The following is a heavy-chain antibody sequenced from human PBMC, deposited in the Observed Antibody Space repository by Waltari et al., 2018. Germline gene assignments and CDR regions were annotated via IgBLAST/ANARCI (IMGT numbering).Heavy chain of an antibody. CDR3: AGRNYYYYYMDV. Sequence: QVQLQESGPGLVKPSETLSLTCTVSGGSISSYYWSWLRQPPGKGLEWIGYIDYSGSTNYNPSLKSRVTISVDTSKNQLSLKLSSVTAADTAVYYCAGRNYYYYYMDVWGKGTTVTVSS. D-gene: IGHD1-26*01. V-gene: IGHV4-59*01. CDR2: IDYSGST. CDR1: GGSISSYY. J-gene: IGHJ6*03.